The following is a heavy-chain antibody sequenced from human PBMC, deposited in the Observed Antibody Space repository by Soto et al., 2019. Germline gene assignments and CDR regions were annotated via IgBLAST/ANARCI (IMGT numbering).Heavy chain of an antibody. CDR3: ARLGAYYQSLDP. CDR2: IYYSGST. J-gene: IGHJ5*02. Sequence: SETLSLTCTVSGGSISGYYWTWIRQPPGKGLEWIGYIYYSGSTNYNPSLKSRVTISVDTSKNQFSLKVNSVTAADTAVYYCARLGAYYQSLDPWGPGTLVTVSS. D-gene: IGHD2-21*01. V-gene: IGHV4-59*08. CDR1: GGSISGYY.